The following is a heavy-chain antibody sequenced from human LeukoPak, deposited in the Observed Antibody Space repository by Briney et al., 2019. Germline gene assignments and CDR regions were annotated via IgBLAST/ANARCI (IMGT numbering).Heavy chain of an antibody. Sequence: PSETLSLTCTVSGGSISSSSYYWGWLRQPPGKGLEWLGSIYYSGSTYYNPSLKSRVTISVDTSKNQFSLKLSSVTAADTAVYYCARAQWELPGRFDYWGQGTLVTVSS. V-gene: IGHV4-39*07. CDR1: GGSISSSSYY. J-gene: IGHJ4*02. CDR2: IYYSGST. CDR3: ARAQWELPGRFDY. D-gene: IGHD1-26*01.